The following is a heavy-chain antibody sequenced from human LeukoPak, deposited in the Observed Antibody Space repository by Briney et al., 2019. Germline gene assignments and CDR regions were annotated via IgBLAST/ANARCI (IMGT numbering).Heavy chain of an antibody. CDR3: ARRPKTVPAALRRSSFYMDV. J-gene: IGHJ6*03. CDR1: GGFTSNYY. Sequence: SETLSLTCSVSGGFTSNYYWSWIRQSPGKGLEWIGYIQYSGITNSNLSLKSRVTISVDTSKSQFSLKMTSVTAADAAVYFCARRPKTVPAALRRSSFYMDVWGEGTTVTVSS. V-gene: IGHV4-59*08. CDR2: IQYSGIT. D-gene: IGHD2-2*01.